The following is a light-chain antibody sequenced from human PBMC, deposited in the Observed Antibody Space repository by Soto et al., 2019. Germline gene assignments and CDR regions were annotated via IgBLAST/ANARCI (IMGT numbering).Light chain of an antibody. J-gene: IGLJ1*01. CDR2: DVT. CDR1: SSDVGVYNF. Sequence: QSALTQPRSVSGSPGQSVTISCTGTSSDVGVYNFVSWYQQYPGKAPKLIIYDVTKGPSGVPDRFSGSKSGNTASLTISGLQTDDEADYYCCSYAGSYTHVFGTGTKVTVL. V-gene: IGLV2-11*01. CDR3: CSYAGSYTHV.